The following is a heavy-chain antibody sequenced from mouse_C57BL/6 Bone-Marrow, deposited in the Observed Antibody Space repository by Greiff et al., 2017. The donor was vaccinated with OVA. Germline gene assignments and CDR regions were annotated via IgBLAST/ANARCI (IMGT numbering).Heavy chain of an antibody. Sequence: EVMLVESGGGLVKPGGSLKLSCAASGFTFSSYTMSWVRQTPEKRLEWVATISGGGGNTYYPDSVKGRFTISRDNAMNTLYLQLSSLRSEDTALYYCARGLRLLDYWGQGTTLTVSS. CDR1: GFTFSSYT. CDR2: ISGGGGNT. V-gene: IGHV5-9*01. J-gene: IGHJ2*01. CDR3: ARGLRLLDY. D-gene: IGHD3-2*02.